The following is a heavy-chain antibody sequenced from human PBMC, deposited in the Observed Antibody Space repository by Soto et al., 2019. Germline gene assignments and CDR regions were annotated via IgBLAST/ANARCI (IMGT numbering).Heavy chain of an antibody. D-gene: IGHD6-6*01. V-gene: IGHV1-69*13. J-gene: IGHJ4*02. CDR1: GGTFSSYA. CDR3: ARVGPYGSSSYYFDY. CDR2: IIPIFGTA. Sequence: ASVKVSCKASGGTFSSYAISWVRQAPGQGLEWMGGIIPIFGTANYAQKFQGRVTITADESTSTAYMELSSLRSEDTAVYYCARVGPYGSSSYYFDYWGQGTLVTVSS.